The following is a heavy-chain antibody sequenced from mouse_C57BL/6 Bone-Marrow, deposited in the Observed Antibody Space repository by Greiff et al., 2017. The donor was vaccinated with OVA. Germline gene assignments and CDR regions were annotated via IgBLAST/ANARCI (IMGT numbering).Heavy chain of an antibody. CDR1: GYTFTSYW. V-gene: IGHV1-52*01. CDR3: ARQGIATVVASFDY. CDR2: IDPSDSET. Sequence: QVQLQQPGAELVRPGSSVKLSCKASGYTFTSYWMHWVKQRPIQCLEWIGNIDPSDSETHYNQKFKDKATLTVDKSSSTAYMQLSSLTSEDSAVYYCARQGIATVVASFDYWGQGTTLTVSS. D-gene: IGHD1-1*01. J-gene: IGHJ2*01.